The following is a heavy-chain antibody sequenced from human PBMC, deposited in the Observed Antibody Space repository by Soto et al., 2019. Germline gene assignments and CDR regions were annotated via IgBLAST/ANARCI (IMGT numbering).Heavy chain of an antibody. Sequence: SETLSLTCTVSGGSISSSSYYWGWIRQPPGKGLEWIGSIYYSGSTYYNPSLKSRVTISVDTSKNQFSLKLSSVTAADTAVYYCATRGYSYGFFWFDPWGQGTLVTVSS. CDR2: IYYSGST. D-gene: IGHD5-18*01. CDR3: ATRGYSYGFFWFDP. CDR1: GGSISSSSYY. V-gene: IGHV4-39*01. J-gene: IGHJ5*02.